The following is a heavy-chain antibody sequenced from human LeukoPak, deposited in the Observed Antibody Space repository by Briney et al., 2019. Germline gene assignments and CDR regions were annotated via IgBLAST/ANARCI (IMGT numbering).Heavy chain of an antibody. CDR1: GGSFSGYY. Sequence: SETLSLTCAVYGGSFSGYYWSWIRQPPGKGLEWMGEINHSGSTNYNPSLKSRVTISVDTSKNQFSLKLSSVTAADTAVYYCARVRRNWNYVHYFDYWGQGTLVTVSS. CDR2: INHSGST. V-gene: IGHV4-34*01. CDR3: ARVRRNWNYVHYFDY. J-gene: IGHJ4*02. D-gene: IGHD1-7*01.